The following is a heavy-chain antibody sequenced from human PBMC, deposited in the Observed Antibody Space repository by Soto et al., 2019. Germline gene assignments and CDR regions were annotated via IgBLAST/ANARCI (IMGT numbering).Heavy chain of an antibody. D-gene: IGHD5-12*01. J-gene: IGHJ2*01. CDR1: GFTFSSYA. CDR2: ISGSGGST. V-gene: IGHV3-23*01. CDR3: AKHAVQEWLRFGYFDL. Sequence: EVQLLESGGGLVQPGGSLRLSCAASGFTFSSYAMSWVRQAPGKGLEWVSAISGSGGSTYYADSVKGRFTISRDNSKNTLYLQMNILRAEDTAVYYCAKHAVQEWLRFGYFDLWGRGTLVTVSS.